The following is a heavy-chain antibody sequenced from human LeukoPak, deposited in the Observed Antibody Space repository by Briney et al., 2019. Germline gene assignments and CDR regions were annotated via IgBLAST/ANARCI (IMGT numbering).Heavy chain of an antibody. D-gene: IGHD5-24*01. CDR1: GGSISSYY. Sequence: SETLSLTCTVSGGSISSYYWSWIRQPPGKGLEWIAYISYSGSTNYNPSLKSRVTISVDTSKNQFSLKLSSVTAVDTAVYYCAGGYKYAYYNYYYMDVWGKGTTVTVSS. J-gene: IGHJ6*03. CDR3: AGGYKYAYYNYYYMDV. CDR2: ISYSGST. V-gene: IGHV4-59*01.